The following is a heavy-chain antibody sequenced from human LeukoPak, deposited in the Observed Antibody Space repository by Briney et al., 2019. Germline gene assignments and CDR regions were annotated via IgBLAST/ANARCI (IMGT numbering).Heavy chain of an antibody. CDR2: ISSSSSYI. D-gene: IGHD3-10*01. J-gene: IGHJ4*02. CDR1: GFTFSSYS. CDR3: ARDDLLWFGELFGVDY. Sequence: GGSLRLSCAASGFTFSSYSMNWVRQAPGKGPEWVSSISSSSSYIYYADSVEGRFTISRDNAKNSLYLQMNSLRAEDTAVYYCARDDLLWFGELFGVDYWGQGTLVTVSS. V-gene: IGHV3-21*01.